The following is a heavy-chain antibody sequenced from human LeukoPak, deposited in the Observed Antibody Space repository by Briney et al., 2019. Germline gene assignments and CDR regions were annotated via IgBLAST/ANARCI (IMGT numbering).Heavy chain of an antibody. CDR2: IYYSGST. CDR3: ARVRYYYDSSTLRSNDAFDI. J-gene: IGHJ3*02. CDR1: GGSISSGGYY. D-gene: IGHD3-22*01. Sequence: SETLSLTCTVSGGSISSGGYYWSWIRQHPGKGLEWIGYIYYSGSTYYNPSLKSRVTISVDTSKNQFSLKLSSVTAADTAVYYCARVRYYYDSSTLRSNDAFDIWGQGTMVTVSS. V-gene: IGHV4-31*03.